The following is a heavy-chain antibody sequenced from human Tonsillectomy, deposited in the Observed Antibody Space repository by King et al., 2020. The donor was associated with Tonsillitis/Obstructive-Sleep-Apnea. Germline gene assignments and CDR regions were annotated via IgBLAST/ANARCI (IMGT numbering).Heavy chain of an antibody. CDR2: VVPEDGET. CDR3: ATSVAVAGNWFDP. J-gene: IGHJ5*02. Sequence: QLVQSGAEVKKPGASVKVSCKVSGYTLTELSMHWVRQAPGKGLEWMGGVVPEDGETIYAQKFQGRVTMTEDTSTDTAYMELRSLRSEDTAVYYCATSVAVAGNWFDPWGQGTLVTVSS. CDR1: GYTLTELS. D-gene: IGHD6-19*01. V-gene: IGHV1-24*01.